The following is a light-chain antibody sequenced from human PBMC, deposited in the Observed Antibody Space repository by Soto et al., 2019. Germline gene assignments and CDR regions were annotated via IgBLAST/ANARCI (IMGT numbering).Light chain of an antibody. CDR1: QSVSSSY. V-gene: IGKV3-20*01. Sequence: EIVLTQSPGTLSLSPGERATLSCRASQSVSSSYLAWYQQKPGQAPRLLIYGASSSATGIPDRFSGSGSGTDFTLTVSSLEPEDFAVYYCQQYGSSPRTFDQGTKVEI. J-gene: IGKJ1*01. CDR2: GAS. CDR3: QQYGSSPRT.